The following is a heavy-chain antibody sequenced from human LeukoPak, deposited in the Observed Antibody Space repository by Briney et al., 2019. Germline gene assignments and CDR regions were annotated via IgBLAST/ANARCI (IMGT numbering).Heavy chain of an antibody. CDR2: IKQDGGEK. CDR3: ARFGIGWSFDY. V-gene: IGHV3-7*01. J-gene: IGHJ4*02. Sequence: GGSLRLSCAASGFTFSSYWMSWVRQAPGKGLEWVANIKQDGGEKYYVDSVKGRFTISRDSAKNSLYLQMNSLRAEDTAVYYCARFGIGWSFDYWGQGTLVTVSS. D-gene: IGHD6-19*01. CDR1: GFTFSSYW.